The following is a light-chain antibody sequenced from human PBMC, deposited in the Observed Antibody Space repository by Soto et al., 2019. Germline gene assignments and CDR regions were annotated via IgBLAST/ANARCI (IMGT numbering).Light chain of an antibody. J-gene: IGKJ2*01. CDR3: QQYLTTPHT. Sequence: EIVMTQSPATLSVSPGERATLSCRASQSVSSNLAWYQQKPGQAPRLLIYGASTRATGIPARFSGSGSGTEFTLTISSLQSEDFAVYFCQQYLTTPHTFGQGTKLQIK. CDR1: QSVSSN. V-gene: IGKV3-15*01. CDR2: GAS.